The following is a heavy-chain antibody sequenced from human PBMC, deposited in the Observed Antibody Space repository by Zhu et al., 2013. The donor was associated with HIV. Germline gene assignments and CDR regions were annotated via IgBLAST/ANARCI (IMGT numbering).Heavy chain of an antibody. J-gene: IGHJ4*02. D-gene: IGHD3-22*01. Sequence: QVQLQESGPGLVKPSETLSLTCTVSGYSISSGFYWSWIRQPPGKGLEWIGEINHSGSTNYNPSLKSRVTISVDTSKNQFSLKLSSVTAADTAVYYCARGGEDSSGYIDYWGQGTLVTVSS. V-gene: IGHV4-38-2*02. CDR1: GYSISSGFY. CDR3: ARGGEDSSGYIDY. CDR2: INHSGST.